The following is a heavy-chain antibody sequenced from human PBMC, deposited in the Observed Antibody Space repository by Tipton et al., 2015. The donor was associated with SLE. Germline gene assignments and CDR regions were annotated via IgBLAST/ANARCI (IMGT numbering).Heavy chain of an antibody. CDR1: GASMNTHY. CDR3: ARGKTRVEY. Sequence: TLSLTCTVSGASMNTHYWSWIRQTPGKGLEWIGYVYTSGSTIYNPPHKSRVTISVDTSKDQVPLKLNSVTAADTAGYYCARGKTRVEYWGQGTLVTVSS. D-gene: IGHD1-14*01. CDR2: VYTSGST. J-gene: IGHJ4*02. V-gene: IGHV4-4*08.